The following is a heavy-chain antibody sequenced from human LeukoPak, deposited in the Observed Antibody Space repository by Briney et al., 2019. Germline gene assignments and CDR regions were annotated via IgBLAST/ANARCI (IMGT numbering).Heavy chain of an antibody. V-gene: IGHV3-23*01. CDR3: AKRSLSGTWYFDL. CDR1: GFTYSRYA. J-gene: IGHJ2*01. D-gene: IGHD3-3*01. CDR2: ISDNGAGT. Sequence: GGSLRLSCAASGFTYSRYAMSWVRQAPGKGLEWVSSISDNGAGTFYADSVKGRFTISRDNSDKTLYLQMNSLRAEDTAVYYCAKRSLSGTWYFDLWGRGTLVIVSS.